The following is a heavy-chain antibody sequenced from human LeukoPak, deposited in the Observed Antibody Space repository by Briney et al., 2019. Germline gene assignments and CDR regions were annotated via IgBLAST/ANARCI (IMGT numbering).Heavy chain of an antibody. Sequence: SETLSLTCTVSVGSISSYYWSWIRQPPGKGLEWIGYIYYSGSTNYNPSLKSRVTISVDTSKNQFSLKLSSVTAADTAVHYCARVRIAAAYYYYYMDVWGKGTTVTVSS. CDR1: VGSISSYY. CDR3: ARVRIAAAYYYYYMDV. V-gene: IGHV4-59*01. D-gene: IGHD6-13*01. J-gene: IGHJ6*03. CDR2: IYYSGST.